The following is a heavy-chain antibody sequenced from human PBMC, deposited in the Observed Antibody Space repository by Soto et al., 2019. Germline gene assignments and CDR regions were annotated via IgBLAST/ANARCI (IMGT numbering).Heavy chain of an antibody. D-gene: IGHD1-26*01. CDR3: AKDKSGTWELPRSFEY. Sequence: GSRRPPGAALELAFSSNATSGVPQAPGKGREWCSANSGRSVITYYADSVKGRFTIPRDNSKNPLCLQTNSLRAEDTAVYYCAKDKSGTWELPRSFEYWGQGTLVNVSS. J-gene: IGHJ4*02. V-gene: IGHV3-23*01. CDR1: ELAFSSNA. CDR2: NSGRSVIT.